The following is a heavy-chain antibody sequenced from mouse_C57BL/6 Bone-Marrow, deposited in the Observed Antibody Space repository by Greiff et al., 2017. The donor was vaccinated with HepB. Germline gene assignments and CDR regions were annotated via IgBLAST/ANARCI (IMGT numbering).Heavy chain of an antibody. D-gene: IGHD4-1*01. CDR3: ARVTGTYYLDY. V-gene: IGHV1-64*01. Sequence: VQLQQPGAELVKPGASVKLSCKASGYTFTSYWMHWVKQRPGQGLEWIGMIHPNSGSTNYNEKFKSKATLTVDKSSSTAYMQLSSLTSEDSAVYYCARVTGTYYLDYWGQGTTLTVSS. CDR2: IHPNSGST. J-gene: IGHJ2*01. CDR1: GYTFTSYW.